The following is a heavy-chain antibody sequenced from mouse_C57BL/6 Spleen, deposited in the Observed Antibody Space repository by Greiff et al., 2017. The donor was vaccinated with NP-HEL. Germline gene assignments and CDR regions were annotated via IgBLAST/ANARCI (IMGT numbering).Heavy chain of an antibody. CDR3: ARWGSDGNYLFAY. CDR2: IYPRSGNT. D-gene: IGHD2-1*01. V-gene: IGHV1-81*01. Sequence: QVQLKESGAELARPGASVKLSCKASGYTFTSYGISWVKQRTGQGLEWIGEIYPRSGNTYYNEKFKGKATLTADNSSSTAYMELRSLTSEDSAVYFCARWGSDGNYLFAYWGQGTLVTVAA. CDR1: GYTFTSYG. J-gene: IGHJ3*01.